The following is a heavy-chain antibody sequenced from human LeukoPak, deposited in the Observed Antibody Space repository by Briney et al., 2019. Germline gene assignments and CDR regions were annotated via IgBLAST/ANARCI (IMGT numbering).Heavy chain of an antibody. CDR3: VRGWQQLGS. D-gene: IGHD4-23*01. J-gene: IGHJ5*02. Sequence: GGALRLSCATSGFTFSSYFMSWVRQAPGKGLEWVSSMSGSAGDIYYADSVKGRFTISRDNSKNTLYLQVNSLRVEDTAVYYCVRGWQQLGSWGQGTLVTVSS. V-gene: IGHV3-23*01. CDR1: GFTFSSYF. CDR2: MSGSAGDI.